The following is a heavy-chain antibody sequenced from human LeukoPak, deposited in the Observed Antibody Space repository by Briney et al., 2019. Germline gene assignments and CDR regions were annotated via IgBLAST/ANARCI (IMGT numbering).Heavy chain of an antibody. J-gene: IGHJ4*02. CDR1: GYTFTGYY. CDR2: INPNSGGT. V-gene: IGHV1-2*04. CDR3: ARGPSIAARAFDY. Sequence: ASVKVSCKASGYTFTGYYMHWVRQAPGQGLEWMGWINPNSGGTNYAQKFQGWVTMTRDTSISTAYMELSRLRSEDTAVYYCARGPSIAARAFDYWGQGTLVTVSS. D-gene: IGHD6-6*01.